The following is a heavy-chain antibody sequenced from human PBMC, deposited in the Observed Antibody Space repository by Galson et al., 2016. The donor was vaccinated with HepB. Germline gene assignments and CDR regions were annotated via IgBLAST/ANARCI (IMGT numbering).Heavy chain of an antibody. CDR2: IYYTGTT. J-gene: IGHJ6*04. Sequence: LSLTCSVSGGSISSSSYYWGWIRQSPGKGLEWIGSIYYTGTTSYNPALKSRVTIFVDKSKNQFSLRLTSVTAADTAVYYCARPNSVYHYYAMDVWGKGTTVTVSS. CDR3: ARPNSVYHYYAMDV. D-gene: IGHD2-8*01. CDR1: GGSISSSSYY. V-gene: IGHV4-39*01.